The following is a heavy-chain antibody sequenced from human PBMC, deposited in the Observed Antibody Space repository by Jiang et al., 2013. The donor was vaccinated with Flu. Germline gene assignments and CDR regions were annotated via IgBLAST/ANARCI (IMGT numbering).Heavy chain of an antibody. CDR1: GGSISSSSYY. D-gene: IGHD3-3*01. J-gene: IGHJ4*02. V-gene: IGHV4-39*01. CDR3: ARHFWSGYSGVGPWRSDY. Sequence: GPGLVKPSETLSLTCTVSGGSISSSSYYWGWIRQPPGKGLEWIGSIYYSGSTYYNPSLKSRVTISVDTSKNQFSLKLSSVTATDTAVYYCARHFWSGYSGVGPWRSDYWGQGTLVTVSS. CDR2: IYYSGST.